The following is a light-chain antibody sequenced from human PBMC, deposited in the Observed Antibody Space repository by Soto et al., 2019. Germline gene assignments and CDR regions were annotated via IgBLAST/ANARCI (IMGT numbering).Light chain of an antibody. V-gene: IGKV3-15*01. Sequence: EIVMTQSPATLSVSPGERATVSCRASQSVSSNLAWYQQKPGQAPRLLIYGASTRATGITAMFSGSGSGTEFTLNIGSLQSEDFAVYYCQQYNNWPRTFGQGTKLEIK. CDR3: QQYNNWPRT. CDR2: GAS. CDR1: QSVSSN. J-gene: IGKJ2*01.